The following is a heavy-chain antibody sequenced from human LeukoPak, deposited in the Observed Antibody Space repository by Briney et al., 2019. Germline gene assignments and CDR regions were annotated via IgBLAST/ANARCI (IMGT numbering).Heavy chain of an antibody. V-gene: IGHV4-38-2*02. D-gene: IGHD3-22*01. CDR2: FYHGGST. J-gene: IGHJ3*02. Sequence: SETLSLTCTVSGYSISTGYYWDWIRQPPGKGLEWIGTFYHGGSTYYNPSLKSRVTISVDTSKNQFSLKLSSVTAADTAMYYCARFLGSSGYYYFAFDIWGQGTMVTVSS. CDR3: ARFLGSSGYYYFAFDI. CDR1: GYSISTGYY.